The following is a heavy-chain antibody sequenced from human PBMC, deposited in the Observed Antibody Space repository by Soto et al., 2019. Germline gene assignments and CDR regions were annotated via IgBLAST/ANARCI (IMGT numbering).Heavy chain of an antibody. CDR1: GFTFSSYA. V-gene: IGHV3-23*01. CDR3: AKDRGAGGRFSGIAVAGIPS. D-gene: IGHD6-19*01. Sequence: EVQLLESGGGLVQPGGSLRLSCAASGFTFSSYAMSWVRQTPGKGLEWVSGISGGGGNTYYADSVTGRFTISRVNSRNTLYLQMNSLRAADTAIYYCAKDRGAGGRFSGIAVAGIPSWGQGPLVTVSS. J-gene: IGHJ5*02. CDR2: ISGGGGNT.